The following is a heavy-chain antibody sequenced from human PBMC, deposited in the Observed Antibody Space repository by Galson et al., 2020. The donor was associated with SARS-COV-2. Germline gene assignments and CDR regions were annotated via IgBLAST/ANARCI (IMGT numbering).Heavy chain of an antibody. V-gene: IGHV4-39*01. CDR2: IFYVGST. Sequence: ETSETLSLTCTVSGGSISSDTYYWDWIRQPPGKGLEWIGTIFYVGSTFYNPSLKSRVTISVDTSKNQFSLKLNSVTAADTAMYYCARTEWELLRPIDYWGQGILVTVSS. CDR3: ARTEWELLRPIDY. J-gene: IGHJ4*02. D-gene: IGHD1-26*01. CDR1: GGSISSDTYY.